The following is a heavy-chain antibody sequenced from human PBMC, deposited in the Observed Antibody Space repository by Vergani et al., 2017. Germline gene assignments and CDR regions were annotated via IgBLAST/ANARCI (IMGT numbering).Heavy chain of an antibody. CDR1: GDSVISTDYH. CDR3: ASKRGACRAAYCHSYDF. J-gene: IGHJ4*02. CDR2: MDYSGST. V-gene: IGHV4-39*01. D-gene: IGHD2-15*01. Sequence: QVQLQESGPGLVKPSETLSLTCTVSGDSVISTDYHWGWIRQPPGQGLEWIGSMDYSGSTSYNPSLGSRISISFETPKNQFSLRLTSVTAADTAVYYCASKRGACRAAYCHSYDFWGPGTLVGVSS.